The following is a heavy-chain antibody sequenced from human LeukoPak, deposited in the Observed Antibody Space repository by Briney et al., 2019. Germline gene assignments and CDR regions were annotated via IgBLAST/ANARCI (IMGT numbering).Heavy chain of an antibody. J-gene: IGHJ4*02. Sequence: GASVKVSCKASGYTFTGYYIHWMRQTPGQGLEWMAFVNPDSGDSYSAPKFQGRVTMTRDTSISTASMELNWLTSDDTAVYYCATGVASAFTYWGQGTLVTVSS. CDR3: ATGVASAFTY. D-gene: IGHD3-3*01. CDR2: VNPDSGDS. CDR1: GYTFTGYY. V-gene: IGHV1-2*02.